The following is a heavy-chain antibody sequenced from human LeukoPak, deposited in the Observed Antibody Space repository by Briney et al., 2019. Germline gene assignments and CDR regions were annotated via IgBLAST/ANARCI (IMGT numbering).Heavy chain of an antibody. J-gene: IGHJ4*02. CDR2: IWYDGSKK. CDR3: ARDKTFLDY. CDR1: GFTFSSYG. Sequence: GGSLRLSCAASGFTFSSYGMHGVRQAPGKGREGGAVIWYDGSKKYYADSVKGRLTISRDNSKNTLYLQMNSLTAEDTAGYYCARDKTFLDYWGQGTLVTVSS. V-gene: IGHV3-33*01.